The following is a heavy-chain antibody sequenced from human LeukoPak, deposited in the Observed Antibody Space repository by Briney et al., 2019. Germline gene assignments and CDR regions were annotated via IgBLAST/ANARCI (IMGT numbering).Heavy chain of an antibody. CDR1: GFTFSSYA. CDR2: ISGSGGST. CDR3: SKDPRPGGLTGYPYYFDY. D-gene: IGHD3-9*01. Sequence: GGSLRLSCAAAGFTFSSYAMSWVRQAPGKGLERVSAISGSGGSTYYADSVKGRFTISRDNSKNTLYLQMNSLRADDTAVYYCSKDPRPGGLTGYPYYFDYWGQGTLVTVSS. V-gene: IGHV3-23*01. J-gene: IGHJ4*02.